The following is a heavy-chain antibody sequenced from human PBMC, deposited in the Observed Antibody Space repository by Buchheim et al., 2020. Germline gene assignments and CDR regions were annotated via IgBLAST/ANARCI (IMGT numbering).Heavy chain of an antibody. CDR2: IISDGSSE. CDR1: GFTFSSHW. CDR3: ARDKAYFDSSGYYFYYFGMDV. J-gene: IGHJ6*02. D-gene: IGHD3-22*01. Sequence: EVQLVESGGGVIQPGGSLRLSCAASGFTFSSHWMHWVRQAPGKGLEWVSRIISDGSSESYADSVKGRFTISRDNAQNTVYMQMNSLRAEDTAVYYCARDKAYFDSSGYYFYYFGMDVWGQGTT. V-gene: IGHV3-74*01.